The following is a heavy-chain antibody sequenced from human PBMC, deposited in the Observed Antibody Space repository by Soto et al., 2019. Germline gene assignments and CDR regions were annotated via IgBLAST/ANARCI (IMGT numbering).Heavy chain of an antibody. CDR2: ISSSGDNT. CDR3: AKECSITSWGFFDP. Sequence: EVQLLESGGVLVQPGGSLKLSCVASGFSFNNYAMSWVRQAPGKGLEWVSAISSSGDNTYYADSVKGRFTISRANSKNTLYLEMNTLRVEDTAVYYCAKECSITSWGFFDPWGQGTLVTV. V-gene: IGHV3-23*01. CDR1: GFSFNNYA. J-gene: IGHJ5*02. D-gene: IGHD2-2*01.